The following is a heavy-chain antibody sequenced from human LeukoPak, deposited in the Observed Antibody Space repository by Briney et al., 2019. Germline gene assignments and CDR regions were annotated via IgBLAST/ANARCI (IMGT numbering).Heavy chain of an antibody. CDR1: GGSFSGYY. J-gene: IGHJ5*02. V-gene: IGHV4-34*01. CDR2: INHSGST. D-gene: IGHD2-15*01. Sequence: SETLSLTCAVYGGSFSGYYWSWIRQPPGKGLEWIGEINHSGSTNYNPSLKSRVTISVDTSKNQFSLKLSSVTAADTAVYYCARGNFCSGGSCRYNWFDPWGQGTLVTVSS. CDR3: ARGNFCSGGSCRYNWFDP.